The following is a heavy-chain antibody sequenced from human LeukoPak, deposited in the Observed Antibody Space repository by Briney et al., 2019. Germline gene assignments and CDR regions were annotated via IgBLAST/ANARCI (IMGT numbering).Heavy chain of an antibody. CDR2: SNTDGTI. J-gene: IGHJ3*01. CDR3: VRDRDYAFDF. Sequence: PGRPLRLSCTASGFTFSYYSMNWVRQAPGKGLEWISYSNTDGTISYADSVKGRFTISRDNAENSLYLQMNSLRDEDTAVYFCVRDRDYAFDFWGQGTMVTVSS. CDR1: GFTFSYYS. V-gene: IGHV3-48*02.